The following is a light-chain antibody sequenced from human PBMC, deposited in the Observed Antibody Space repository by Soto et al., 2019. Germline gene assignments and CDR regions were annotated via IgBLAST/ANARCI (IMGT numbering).Light chain of an antibody. CDR3: QQTSAAPFT. V-gene: IGKV1-39*01. J-gene: IGKJ3*01. Sequence: DIPMAQSPSSLSASVGDTITITCRASRTINTYLNWYQQKPGKAPKLLIFGASSLQSGVPSRFSGSGSRTDFTLTINSLQPEDFATYCCQQTSAAPFTFGPGTKVDIK. CDR1: RTINTY. CDR2: GAS.